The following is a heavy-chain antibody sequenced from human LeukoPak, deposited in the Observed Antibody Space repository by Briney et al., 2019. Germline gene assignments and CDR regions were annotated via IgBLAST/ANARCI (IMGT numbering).Heavy chain of an antibody. V-gene: IGHV3-20*04. Sequence: PGGSLRLSCAASGFTSDDYGMSWVRQAPGKGLEWVSGINWNGDSTGYADSMKGRFTISRDNAKNSLYLQMNSLRAEDTALYYCARGDCSSTSCYTFLDYWGQGTLVTVSS. CDR2: INWNGDST. CDR3: ARGDCSSTSCYTFLDY. CDR1: GFTSDDYG. D-gene: IGHD2-2*02. J-gene: IGHJ4*02.